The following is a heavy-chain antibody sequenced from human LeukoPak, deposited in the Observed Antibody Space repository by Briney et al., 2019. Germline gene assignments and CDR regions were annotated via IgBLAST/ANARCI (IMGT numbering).Heavy chain of an antibody. CDR2: ISGSGGIT. Sequence: GGSLRLSCAASGFTFSSYAMNWVRQAPGKGLEWLSAISGSGGITYYADSVKGRFTISRDNSKNTLYLQMNSLRAEDTAVYYCAKDLATITEYYFDYWGQGTLVTVSS. J-gene: IGHJ4*02. CDR1: GFTFSSYA. V-gene: IGHV3-23*01. D-gene: IGHD5-12*01. CDR3: AKDLATITEYYFDY.